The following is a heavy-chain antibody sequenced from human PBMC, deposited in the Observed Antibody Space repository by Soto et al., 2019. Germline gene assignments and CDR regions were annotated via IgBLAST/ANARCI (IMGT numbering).Heavy chain of an antibody. CDR2: IIPIFGTA. D-gene: IGHD6-25*01. V-gene: IGHV1-69*13. CDR1: GGTFSSYA. J-gene: IGHJ4*02. Sequence: SVKVSCKASGGTFSSYAISWVRQAPGQGLEWMGGIIPIFGTANYAQKFRGRVTITADESTSTAYMELSSLRSEDTAVNSCARVRRGIAADFDYWGQGTLAPVSS. CDR3: ARVRRGIAADFDY.